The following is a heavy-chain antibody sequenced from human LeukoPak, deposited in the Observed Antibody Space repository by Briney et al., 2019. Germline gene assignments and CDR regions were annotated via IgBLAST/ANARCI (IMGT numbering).Heavy chain of an antibody. D-gene: IGHD6-19*01. CDR1: GGTFSSYA. V-gene: IGHV1-69*06. J-gene: IGHJ6*03. CDR3: ARVSWAVAGLLGMDV. CDR2: IIPIFGTA. Sequence: ASVKVSCKASGGTFSSYAISWVRQAPGQGLEWMGGIIPIFGTANYAQKFQGRVTITADKSTSTAYMELRSLRSDDTAVYYCARVSWAVAGLLGMDVWGKGTTVTVSS.